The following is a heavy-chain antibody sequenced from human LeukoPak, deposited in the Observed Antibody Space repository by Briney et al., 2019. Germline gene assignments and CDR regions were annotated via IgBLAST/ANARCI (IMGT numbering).Heavy chain of an antibody. CDR2: IYHSGST. CDR3: ASTTYYDFWSGYENN. CDR1: GYSISSGYY. Sequence: SETLSLTCAVSGYSISSGYYWGWIRQPPGKGLEWIGSIYHSGSTYYNPSLKSRVTISVDTSKNQFSLKLSSVTAADTAVYYCASTTYYDFWSGYENNWGQGTLLTVSS. J-gene: IGHJ4*02. D-gene: IGHD3-3*01. V-gene: IGHV4-38-2*01.